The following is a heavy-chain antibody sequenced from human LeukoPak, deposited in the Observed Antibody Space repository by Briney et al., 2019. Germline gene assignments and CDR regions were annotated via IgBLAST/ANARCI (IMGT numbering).Heavy chain of an antibody. CDR1: GYTISSYA. Sequence: ASVKVSCKASGYTISSYAMNWVRQAPGQGLEWMGWISAYNGNTNYAQKLQGRVTMTTDTSTSTAYMELRSLRSDDTAVYYCARGRYYDSSVSWFDPWGQGTLVTVSS. V-gene: IGHV1-18*01. CDR3: ARGRYYDSSVSWFDP. J-gene: IGHJ5*02. CDR2: ISAYNGNT. D-gene: IGHD3-22*01.